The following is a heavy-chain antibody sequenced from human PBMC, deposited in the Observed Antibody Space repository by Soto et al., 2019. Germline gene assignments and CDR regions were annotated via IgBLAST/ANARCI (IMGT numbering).Heavy chain of an antibody. CDR2: ISGSGGST. V-gene: IGHV3-23*01. D-gene: IGHD4-17*01. CDR1: GFTFSSYA. J-gene: IGHJ4*02. CDR3: AKSYPRDYCDFDVFYFDY. Sequence: GGSLRLSCAASGFTFSSYAMSWVRQAPGKGLEWVSAISGSGGSTYYADSVKGRFTISRDNSKNTLYLQMNSLRAEDTAVYYCAKSYPRDYCDFDVFYFDYWGQGTLVTVSS.